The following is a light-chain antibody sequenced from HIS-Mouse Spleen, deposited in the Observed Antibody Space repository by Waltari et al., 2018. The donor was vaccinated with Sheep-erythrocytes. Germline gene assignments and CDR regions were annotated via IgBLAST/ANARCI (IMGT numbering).Light chain of an antibody. J-gene: IGLJ1*01. CDR2: DVS. V-gene: IGLV2-11*01. CDR1: SSDVGGYNY. CDR3: CSYAGSYNHV. Sequence: QSALTQPRSVSGSPGQSVTISCTGTSSDVGGYNYVSWYQQHPGKAPKLMIYDVSKRPSGVRERFSGSKSGNTASLTISGIQAEDEADYYCCSYAGSYNHVFATGTKVTVL.